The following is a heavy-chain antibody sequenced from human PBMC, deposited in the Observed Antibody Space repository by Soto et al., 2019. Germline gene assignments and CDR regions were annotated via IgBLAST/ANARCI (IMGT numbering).Heavy chain of an antibody. CDR3: AKEFQWELHAFDI. CDR1: GFTFSTYG. J-gene: IGHJ3*02. D-gene: IGHD1-26*01. V-gene: IGHV3-30*02. Sequence: GGSRRLSCAASGFTFSTYGMHWVRQAPGKGLEWVAVMGNDGITTFYADSVKGRFTISRDNSKNTLFLQMNSLRADDTAVYYCAKEFQWELHAFDISGPGTIVTVS. CDR2: MGNDGITT.